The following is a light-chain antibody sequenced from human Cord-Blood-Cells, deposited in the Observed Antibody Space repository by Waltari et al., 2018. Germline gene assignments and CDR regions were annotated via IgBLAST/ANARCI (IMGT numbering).Light chain of an antibody. V-gene: IGLV3-1*01. CDR2: QNS. J-gene: IGLJ2*01. CDR1: KLGDKY. CDR3: QAWDSSTVV. Sequence: SAELTQPPSVSVSPRQTASITCSGDKLGDKYACWYQQKPGQSPVLVIYQNSKRPSGIRERFSGSNSGNTATRTISGTQAMDEADYYCQAWDSSTVVFGGGTKLTVL.